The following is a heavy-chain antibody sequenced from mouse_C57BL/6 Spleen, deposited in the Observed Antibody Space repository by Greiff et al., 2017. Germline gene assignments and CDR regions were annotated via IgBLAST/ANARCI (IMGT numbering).Heavy chain of an antibody. Sequence: QVQLQQPGAELVRPGTSVKLSCKASGYTFTSYWMHWVKQRPGQGLEWIGVIDPSDSYTNYNQKFKGKATLTVDTSSSTAYMQLSRLTSEDSAVYYSARSEVGSRDAMDYWGQGTSVTASS. CDR3: ARSEVGSRDAMDY. CDR1: GYTFTSYW. CDR2: IDPSDSYT. J-gene: IGHJ4*01. D-gene: IGHD1-1*01. V-gene: IGHV1-59*01.